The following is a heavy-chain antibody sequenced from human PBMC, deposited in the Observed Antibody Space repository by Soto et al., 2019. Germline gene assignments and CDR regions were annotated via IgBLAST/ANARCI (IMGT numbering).Heavy chain of an antibody. V-gene: IGHV3-33*01. D-gene: IGHD2-2*01. CDR3: ARTRYCSSTSCYDAFDI. Sequence: GGSLRLSCAASGFTFSSYGMHWVRQAPGKGLEWVAVIWYDGSNKYYADSVKGRFTISRENSKNTLYLQMNSLRAEDTAVYYCARTRYCSSTSCYDAFDIWGQGTMVTVSS. CDR2: IWYDGSNK. J-gene: IGHJ3*02. CDR1: GFTFSSYG.